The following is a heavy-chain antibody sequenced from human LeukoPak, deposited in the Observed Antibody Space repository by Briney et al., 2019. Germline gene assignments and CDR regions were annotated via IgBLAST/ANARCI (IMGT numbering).Heavy chain of an antibody. Sequence: NAGGSLRLSCAASGFTFSSYSMNWVRQAPGKGLEWVSSISSSSSYIYYADSVKGRFTISRDNAKNSLYLQMNSLRAEDTAVYYCARDHLDILTGYATYYFDYWGQGTLVTVSS. J-gene: IGHJ4*02. D-gene: IGHD3-9*01. CDR3: ARDHLDILTGYATYYFDY. V-gene: IGHV3-21*01. CDR1: GFTFSSYS. CDR2: ISSSSSYI.